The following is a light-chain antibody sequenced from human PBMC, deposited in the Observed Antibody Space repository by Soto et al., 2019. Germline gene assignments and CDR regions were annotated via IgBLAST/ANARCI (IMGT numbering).Light chain of an antibody. V-gene: IGLV1-44*01. Sequence: QTVVTQPPSASGTPGQRVTISCSGSSSNIGINTVNWYQQLPGTAPKLIIYEVSNRPSGVSNRFSGSKSGNTASLTVSGLQAEDEADYYCSSYSSVTTLWVFGGGTKLTVL. CDR3: SSYSSVTTLWV. J-gene: IGLJ3*02. CDR2: EVS. CDR1: SSNIGINT.